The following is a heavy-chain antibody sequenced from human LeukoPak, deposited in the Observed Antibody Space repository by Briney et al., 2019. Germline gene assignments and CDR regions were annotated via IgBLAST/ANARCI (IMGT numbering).Heavy chain of an antibody. D-gene: IGHD6-19*01. V-gene: IGHV1-2*02. CDR2: INPNTGGT. CDR1: GYTFTADY. J-gene: IGHJ5*02. CDR3: ARWAVAGSVYWFDP. Sequence: ASVKVSCKASGYTFTADYLHWVRQAPGQGLEWMGWINPNTGGTNYAQKFQGRVTMTRDTSISTAYVELSSLRSDDTAVYYCARWAVAGSVYWFDPWGQGTLVTVSS.